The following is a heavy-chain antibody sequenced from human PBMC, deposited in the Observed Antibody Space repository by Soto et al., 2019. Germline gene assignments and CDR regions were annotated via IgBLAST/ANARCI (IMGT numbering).Heavy chain of an antibody. J-gene: IGHJ6*03. CDR1: GFTFSSYC. Sequence: GGSLILSCAASGFTFSSYCMHWVRQAPGKGLEWVAVIWYDGSNKYYADSVKGRLTISRDNSKNTLYLQMNSLRAEDTAVYYCARSYCSGATCYYMDVWGKGTTVTVSS. D-gene: IGHD2-15*01. CDR3: ARSYCSGATCYYMDV. V-gene: IGHV3-33*01. CDR2: IWYDGSNK.